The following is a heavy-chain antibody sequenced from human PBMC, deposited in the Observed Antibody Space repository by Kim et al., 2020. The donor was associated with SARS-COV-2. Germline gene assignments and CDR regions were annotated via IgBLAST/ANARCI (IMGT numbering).Heavy chain of an antibody. Sequence: ASVKVSCKASGYTFTSYDINWVRQATGQGLEWMGWMNPNSGNTGYAQKFQGRVTMTRNTSISTAYMELSSLRSEDTAVYYCAKVWEGSSSSEGEAFDIWGQGTMVTVSS. D-gene: IGHD6-6*01. J-gene: IGHJ3*02. V-gene: IGHV1-8*01. CDR1: GYTFTSYD. CDR2: MNPNSGNT. CDR3: AKVWEGSSSSEGEAFDI.